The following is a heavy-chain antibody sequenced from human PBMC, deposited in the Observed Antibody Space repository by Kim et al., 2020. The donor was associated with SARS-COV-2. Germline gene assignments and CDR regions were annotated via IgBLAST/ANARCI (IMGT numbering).Heavy chain of an antibody. Sequence: ADSVKVRFTISRDNSKNTLYLQMNSLRAEDTAVYYCAKDRGWLLITSFDYWGQGTLVTVSS. D-gene: IGHD2-15*01. V-gene: IGHV3-30*02. CDR3: AKDRGWLLITSFDY. J-gene: IGHJ4*02.